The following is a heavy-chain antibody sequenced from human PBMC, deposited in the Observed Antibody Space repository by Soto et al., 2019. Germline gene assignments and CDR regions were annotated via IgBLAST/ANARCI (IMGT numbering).Heavy chain of an antibody. CDR1: GGSLSNYY. CDR3: ATSKVNFFQSGGSHPVPLGF. D-gene: IGHD2-15*01. Sequence: QVQLQQWGAGLLKPSETLSLTCAVSGGSLSNYYWSWIRQPPGKGLEWIGESYHSGGTNYNPSLHSRVTVSVDRPKNNFSLKLSSVAASVTAVYYCATSKVNFFQSGGSHPVPLGFWGQGTLVVVSS. CDR2: SYHSGGT. J-gene: IGHJ4*02. V-gene: IGHV4-34*02.